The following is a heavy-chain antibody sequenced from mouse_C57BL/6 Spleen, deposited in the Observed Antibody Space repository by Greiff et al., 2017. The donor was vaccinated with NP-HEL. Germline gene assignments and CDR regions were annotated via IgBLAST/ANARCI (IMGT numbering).Heavy chain of an antibody. CDR1: GYTFTDYN. V-gene: IGHV1-22*01. D-gene: IGHD2-4*01. CDR2: INPNNGGT. CDR3: ARDGVSDDYEAWFAY. Sequence: EVQLQQSGPELVKPGASVKMSCKASGYTFTDYNMHWVKQSHGKSLEWIGYINPNNGGTSYNQKFKGKATLTVNKSSSTAYMELRSLTSEDSAVYYCARDGVSDDYEAWFAYWGQGTLVTVSA. J-gene: IGHJ3*01.